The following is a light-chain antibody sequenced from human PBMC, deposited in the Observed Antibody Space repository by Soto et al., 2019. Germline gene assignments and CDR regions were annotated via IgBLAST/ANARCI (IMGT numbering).Light chain of an antibody. J-gene: IGLJ1*01. Sequence: QFVLTQPPSASRSPGQSVTISCTGTSSDVGGYNYVSWYQHHPGKAPKLIIYEVYKRPSGVPDRFSGSKSGNTAALTVSGLQAEDEADYYCSSYVGTNSYVFGTGTKVTVL. CDR2: EVY. V-gene: IGLV2-8*02. CDR3: SSYVGTNSYV. CDR1: SSDVGGYNY.